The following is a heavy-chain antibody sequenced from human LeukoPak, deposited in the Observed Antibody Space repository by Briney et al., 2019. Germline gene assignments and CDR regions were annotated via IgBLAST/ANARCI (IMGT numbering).Heavy chain of an antibody. D-gene: IGHD4-23*01. CDR1: GGTFSSYA. CDR3: ARDYGGNSHSDY. V-gene: IGHV1-18*01. J-gene: IGHJ4*02. CDR2: ISAYIGNT. Sequence: GASVKVSCKASGGTFSSYAISWVRQAPGQGLEWMGWISAYIGNTNYAQKLQGRVTMTTDTSTSTAYMELRSLRSDDTAVYYCARDYGGNSHSDYWGQGTLVTVSS.